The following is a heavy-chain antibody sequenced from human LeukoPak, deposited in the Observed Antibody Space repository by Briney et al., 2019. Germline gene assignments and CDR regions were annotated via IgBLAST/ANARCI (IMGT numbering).Heavy chain of an antibody. V-gene: IGHV3-30*04. Sequence: GRSLRLSCAASGFTFSSYAMHWVRQATGKGLAWVALISYDGSNKYYADSVKGRFTISRDNSKNTLYLQMNSLRAEDTAVYYCARGSSWGQGTLVTVSS. J-gene: IGHJ4*02. CDR2: ISYDGSNK. CDR1: GFTFSSYA. CDR3: ARGSS.